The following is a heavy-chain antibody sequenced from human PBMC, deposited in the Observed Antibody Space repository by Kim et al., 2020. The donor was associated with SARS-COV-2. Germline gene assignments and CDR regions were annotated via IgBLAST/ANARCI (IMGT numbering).Heavy chain of an antibody. J-gene: IGHJ5*02. CDR3: ARAYDFWSGYRGYNWFDP. D-gene: IGHD3-3*01. CDR1: GGSISSYY. Sequence: SETLSLTCTVSGGSISSYYWSWIRQPPGKGLEWIGYIYYSGSTNYNPSLKSRVTISVDTSKNQFSLKLSSVTAADTAGYYCARAYDFWSGYRGYNWFDPWGQGTLVTVSS. V-gene: IGHV4-59*13. CDR2: IYYSGST.